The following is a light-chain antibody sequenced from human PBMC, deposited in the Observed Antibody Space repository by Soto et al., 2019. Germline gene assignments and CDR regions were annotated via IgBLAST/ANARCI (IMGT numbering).Light chain of an antibody. V-gene: IGKV3-20*01. CDR3: QQYGSSRT. Sequence: EIVLTQSPGTLSLSPGERATLCCRASQRVSSSYLAWYQQKPGQAPRLLIYGASSRATGIPDRFSGSGSGTDFTLTISRLEPEDFAVYYCQQYGSSRTFGQGTKV. J-gene: IGKJ1*01. CDR1: QRVSSSY. CDR2: GAS.